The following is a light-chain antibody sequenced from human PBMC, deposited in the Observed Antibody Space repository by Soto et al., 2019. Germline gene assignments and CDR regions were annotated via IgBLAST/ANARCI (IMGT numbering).Light chain of an antibody. V-gene: IGKV3-15*01. CDR3: QQYNNWLPWT. CDR1: HSVYSN. J-gene: IGKJ1*01. CDR2: DAS. Sequence: EIVMTQSPATLSVSPGERATLSCSASHSVYSNLPWYHQKPAQPPKRLLYDASSGATSIPSTFTASGSGTVFPVTNSSVQSEGFAVYSCQQYNNWLPWTAGQGTKVDIK.